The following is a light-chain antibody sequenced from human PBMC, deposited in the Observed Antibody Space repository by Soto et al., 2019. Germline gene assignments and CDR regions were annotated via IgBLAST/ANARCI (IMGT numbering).Light chain of an antibody. CDR1: QSIGNN. V-gene: IGKV3-15*01. CDR3: QQYYNWPPYS. CDR2: DAS. J-gene: IGKJ2*01. Sequence: EIVMTQSPATLSVSPGESATLSCRASQSIGNNLAWYRQTPGQAPRLLIFDASTRATGIPARFTASGSGTDFTLTITGLRSEDFAVYYCQQYYNWPPYSFDQGTKVDIK.